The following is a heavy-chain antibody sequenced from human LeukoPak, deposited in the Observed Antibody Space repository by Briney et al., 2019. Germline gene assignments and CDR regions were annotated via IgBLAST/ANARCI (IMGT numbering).Heavy chain of an antibody. CDR1: GYTFTGYY. V-gene: IGHV1-2*02. J-gene: IGHJ6*03. CDR3: ARGWTARGFYYYMDI. Sequence: ASVKVSCKASGYTFTGYYIHWVRQAPGQGLEWMGWINPNSGGTNSAQKFQGRVTMTRDTSITTAYMELSSLRSDDTAVYSCARGWTARGFYYYMDIWGKGTTVTISS. CDR2: INPNSGGT. D-gene: IGHD2-21*02.